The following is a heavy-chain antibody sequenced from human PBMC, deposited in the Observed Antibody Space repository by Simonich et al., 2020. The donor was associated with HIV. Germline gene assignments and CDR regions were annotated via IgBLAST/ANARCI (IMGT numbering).Heavy chain of an antibody. V-gene: IGHV4-38-2*01. Sequence: QLQLQVSGPGLVKPSETLSLTCAVSGYSISSGYYWGWIRQPPGKGLEWIGSIYHSGSTYYNPSLKGRVTISVDTSKNQFSLKLSSVTAADTAVYYCARVLQFLYAFDIWGQGTMVTVSS. CDR2: IYHSGST. CDR1: GYSISSGYY. D-gene: IGHD3-3*01. CDR3: ARVLQFLYAFDI. J-gene: IGHJ3*02.